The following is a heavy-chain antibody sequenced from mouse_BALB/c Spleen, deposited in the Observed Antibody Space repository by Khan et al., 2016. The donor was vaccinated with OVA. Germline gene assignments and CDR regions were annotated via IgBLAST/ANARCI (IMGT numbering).Heavy chain of an antibody. CDR2: FSLVGVYT. CDR1: ESPSVPMG. J-gene: IGHJ3*01. D-gene: IGHD1-1*01. V-gene: IGHV5-6*01. Sequence: EVQLVESGGNLLKLEGSLKLPCPPPESPSVPMGCSWVLRTPNKRRSGAPTFSLVGVYTYIPDSVKGRFTISRDNAKNTLYLQMSSLKSEDTAMFYCARLAYYYDSEGFAYWGQGTLVTVSA. CDR3: ARLAYYYDSEGFAY.